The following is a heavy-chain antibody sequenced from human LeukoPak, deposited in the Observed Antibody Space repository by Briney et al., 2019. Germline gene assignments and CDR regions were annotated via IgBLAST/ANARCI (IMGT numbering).Heavy chain of an antibody. V-gene: IGHV4-38-2*01. D-gene: IGHD3-10*01. Sequence: SETLSLTCAVSGYSISSGYYWGWIRQPPGKGLEWIGSIYHSGSTYYNPSLKSRVTISVDTSKNQFSLKLSSVTAADTAVYYCARVSLHGSGYWGQGTLVTVSS. CDR1: GYSISSGYY. J-gene: IGHJ4*02. CDR3: ARVSLHGSGY. CDR2: IYHSGST.